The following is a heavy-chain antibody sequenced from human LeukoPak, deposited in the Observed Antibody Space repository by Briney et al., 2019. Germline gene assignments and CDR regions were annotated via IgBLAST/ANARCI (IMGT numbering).Heavy chain of an antibody. J-gene: IGHJ5*02. CDR3: AKPRCRTLSCHQADNCFEL. D-gene: IGHD2-15*01. V-gene: IGHV3-9*01. CDR1: GFTLDDYA. CDR2: IDWNSAAM. Sequence: PGGSLRLSCAASGFTLDDYAMHWVRQPPGGGLEWVSGIDWNSAAMAYADSLRGRFIVSRDNAKNTLNRHMNSLIPEATAVFFCAKPRCRTLSCHQADNCFELWGQGTGVSVS.